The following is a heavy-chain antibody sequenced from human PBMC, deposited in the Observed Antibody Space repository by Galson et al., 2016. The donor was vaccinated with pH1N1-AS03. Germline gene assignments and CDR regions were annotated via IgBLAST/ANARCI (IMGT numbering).Heavy chain of an antibody. CDR2: INHSGGT. Sequence: ETLSLTCGVIGGSFSNYYWCWIRQPPGKVLEWIGDINHSGGTNYNESLQSRLTMSVDTSKSQFSLNLASVSAADTAFYYCARVGRTYYDYVSGNRRPRGYFDYWGQGILVTVSS. V-gene: IGHV4-34*01. J-gene: IGHJ4*02. CDR3: ARVGRTYYDYVSGNRRPRGYFDY. CDR1: GGSFSNYY. D-gene: IGHD3-16*01.